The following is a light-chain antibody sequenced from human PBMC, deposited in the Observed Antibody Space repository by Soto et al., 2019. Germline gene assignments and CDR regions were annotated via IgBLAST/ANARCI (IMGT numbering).Light chain of an antibody. CDR1: QTVSNTY. Sequence: EFVLTQSPGTLSLSPGERATLSCRASQTVSNTYLAWYQQKSGQAPKFLIYDASNRATGIPDRFSGSGSGTDFPLTISRLEPEDFAVYYCQQYGTLPPTFGGGTKVEI. CDR3: QQYGTLPPT. J-gene: IGKJ4*01. V-gene: IGKV3-20*01. CDR2: DAS.